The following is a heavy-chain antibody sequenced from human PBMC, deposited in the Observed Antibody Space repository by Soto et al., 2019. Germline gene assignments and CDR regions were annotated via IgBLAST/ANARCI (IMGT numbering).Heavy chain of an antibody. Sequence: GGSLRLSCEASGFTFSGYTMSWVSQAPRKGLEWVSAVSGSGDTTYYADSVKGRFTISRDNSQNTLYLQMNSLKADDSAVYYCARDEHDSSGYYYDYWGQGTPVTVSS. CDR3: ARDEHDSSGYYYDY. J-gene: IGHJ4*02. CDR1: GFTFSGYT. D-gene: IGHD3-22*01. V-gene: IGHV3-23*01. CDR2: VSGSGDTT.